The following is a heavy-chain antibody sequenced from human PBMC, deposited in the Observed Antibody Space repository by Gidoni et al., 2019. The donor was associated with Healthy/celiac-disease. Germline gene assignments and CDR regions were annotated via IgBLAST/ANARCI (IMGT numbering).Heavy chain of an antibody. CDR1: GGSISSSSYY. CDR3: ARHHKPNYDFWSGYFSRFDP. Sequence: QLQLQESGPGLVKPSETLSLTCTVSGGSISSSSYYWGWIRQPPGKGLEWIGSIYYSGSTYYNPSLKSRVTISVDTSKNQFSLKLSSVTAADTAVYYCARHHKPNYDFWSGYFSRFDPWGQGTLVTVSS. D-gene: IGHD3-3*01. J-gene: IGHJ5*02. V-gene: IGHV4-39*01. CDR2: IYYSGST.